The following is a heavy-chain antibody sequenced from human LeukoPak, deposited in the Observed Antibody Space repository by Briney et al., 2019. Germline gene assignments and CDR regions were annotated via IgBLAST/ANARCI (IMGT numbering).Heavy chain of an antibody. CDR1: GYTFTSYA. J-gene: IGHJ4*02. V-gene: IGHV1-2*02. Sequence: GASVKVSCKASGYTFTSYAMGWVRQAPGQGLEWMGWINPNSGGTNYAQKFQGRVTMTRDTSISTAYMELSRLRSDDTAVYYCARGPSYQPIDYWGQGTLVTVSS. CDR2: INPNSGGT. CDR3: ARGPSYQPIDY. D-gene: IGHD2-2*01.